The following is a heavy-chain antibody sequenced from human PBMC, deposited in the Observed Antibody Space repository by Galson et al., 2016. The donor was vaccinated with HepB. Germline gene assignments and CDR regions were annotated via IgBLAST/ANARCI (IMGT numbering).Heavy chain of an antibody. CDR2: SYYSGST. CDR1: GGSVSSSSYY. Sequence: ETLSLTCTVSGGSVSSSSYYWGWIRQPPGKGLEWIGSSYYSGSTYYNPSLKSRVTISVDMSKNQFYQKVSSVTAADTAVYYCARLSAPAGNYWGQGTLVTVSS. CDR3: ARLSAPAGNY. V-gene: IGHV4-39*01. J-gene: IGHJ4*02. D-gene: IGHD6-25*01.